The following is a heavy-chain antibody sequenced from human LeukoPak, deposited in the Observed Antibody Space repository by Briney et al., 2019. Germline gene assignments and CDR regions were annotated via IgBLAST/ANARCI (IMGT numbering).Heavy chain of an antibody. CDR2: IHGRGTDT. V-gene: IGHV3-23*01. D-gene: IGHD3-10*01. CDR3: ATYTGSQGFQY. Sequence: GGSLRLSCAASGFTFSTYAMSWIRQALGKGLEWVSAIHGRGTDTYYTDSVKGRFTISRDNSKNTLYLQMNSLRVDDTAVYYCATYTGSQGFQYWGQGTLVTVSS. J-gene: IGHJ4*02. CDR1: GFTFSTYA.